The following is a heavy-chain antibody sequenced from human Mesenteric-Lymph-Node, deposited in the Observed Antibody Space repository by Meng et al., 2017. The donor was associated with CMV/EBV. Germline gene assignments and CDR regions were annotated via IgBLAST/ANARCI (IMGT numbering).Heavy chain of an antibody. CDR3: ASIYCGGDCYRGIYYFDY. CDR1: RNRRYY. V-gene: IGHV4-39*01. CDR2: SYYSEST. D-gene: IGHD2-21*01. Sequence: RNRRYYWGWIRKPPGEGREWSGSSYYSESTYYNPSRKRRVTISVDTSKNQFSLKLSSVTAADTAVYYCASIYCGGDCYRGIYYFDYWGQGTLVTVSS. J-gene: IGHJ4*02.